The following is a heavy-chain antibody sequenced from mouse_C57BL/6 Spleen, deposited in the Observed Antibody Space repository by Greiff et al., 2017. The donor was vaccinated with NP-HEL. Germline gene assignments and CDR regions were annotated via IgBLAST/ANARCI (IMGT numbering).Heavy chain of an antibody. Sequence: QVQLQQSGAELVKPGASVKLSCKASGYTFTSYCMHWVQQRPGRGLEWIGRIDPNGGGTKNNEKFKSKATLTVDKPSSTAYMQLSSLTSEDSADYCAGEGDYDGYFDYWGQGTTLTVSS. D-gene: IGHD2-4*01. J-gene: IGHJ2*01. V-gene: IGHV1-72*01. CDR1: GYTFTSYC. CDR2: IDPNGGGT. CDR3: GEGDYDGYFDY.